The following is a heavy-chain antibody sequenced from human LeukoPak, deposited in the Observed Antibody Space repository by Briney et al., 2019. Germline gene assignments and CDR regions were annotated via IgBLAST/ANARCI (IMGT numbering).Heavy chain of an antibody. J-gene: IGHJ4*02. D-gene: IGHD5-24*01. CDR1: GGSISSGDYY. Sequence: SETLSLTCTVSGGSISSGDYYWSWIRQPPGKGLEWIGEIHPSGSTSYNPSLNSRVTISVDTSKNQFSLKLSSVTAADTAVYFCARGRDAYKGGNYWGQGTLVTVSS. CDR2: IHPSGST. CDR3: ARGRDAYKGGNY. V-gene: IGHV4-39*07.